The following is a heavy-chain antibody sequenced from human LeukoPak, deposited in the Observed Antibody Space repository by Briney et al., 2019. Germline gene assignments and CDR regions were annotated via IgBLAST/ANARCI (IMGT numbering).Heavy chain of an antibody. J-gene: IGHJ2*01. V-gene: IGHV1-2*02. CDR2: VNPTSGDT. D-gene: IGHD7-27*01. CDR1: GYTCTRHK. Sequence: ASVKVSCKAAGYTCTRHKIHWLRQTPGQGFEWLGWVNPTSGDTNYAQNFQGRVTLTRDTSITTAYMEISRLTSDDTAIYYCALHWGPDRYFDLWGRGTLVAVSS. CDR3: ALHWGPDRYFDL.